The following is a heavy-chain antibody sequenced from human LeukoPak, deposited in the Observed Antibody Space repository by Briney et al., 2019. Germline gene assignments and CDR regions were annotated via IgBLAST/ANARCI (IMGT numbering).Heavy chain of an antibody. J-gene: IGHJ3*02. CDR1: GFTFSSYA. Sequence: GGSLRLSCAASGFTFSSYAMHWVRQAPGKGLEWVAVISYDGSNKYYADSVKGRFTISRDNSKNTLYLQMNSLRAEDTAVYYCAREGPYDSSGYYYNDAFDIWGQGTMVTVSS. D-gene: IGHD3-22*01. V-gene: IGHV3-30-3*01. CDR3: AREGPYDSSGYYYNDAFDI. CDR2: ISYDGSNK.